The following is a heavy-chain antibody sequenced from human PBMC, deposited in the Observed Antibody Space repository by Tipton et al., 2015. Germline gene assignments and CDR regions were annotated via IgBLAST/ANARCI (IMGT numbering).Heavy chain of an antibody. Sequence: PSLTCAVSGYSISSGYYWGWIRQPPGKGLEWIGSIYHSGSTYYNSSLKSRVTISVDTSKNQFSLKLSSVTAADTTVYYCARHKDSGTYPLDYWGQGTLVTVSS. CDR2: IYHSGST. J-gene: IGHJ4*02. CDR1: GYSISSGYY. D-gene: IGHD3-10*01. V-gene: IGHV4-38-2*01. CDR3: ARHKDSGTYPLDY.